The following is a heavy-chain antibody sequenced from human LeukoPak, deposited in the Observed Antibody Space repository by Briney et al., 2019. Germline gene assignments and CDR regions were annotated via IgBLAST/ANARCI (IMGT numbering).Heavy chain of an antibody. CDR3: AREGYVNYDFWSGSDTYDY. V-gene: IGHV1-18*01. J-gene: IGHJ4*02. Sequence: ASVKVSCKASGYTFTSYGISWVRQAPGQGLEWMGWISAYNGNTNYAQKLQGRVTMTTDTSTSTAYMELRSLRSDDTAVYYCAREGYVNYDFWSGSDTYDYWGQGTLDTVSS. CDR1: GYTFTSYG. D-gene: IGHD3-3*01. CDR2: ISAYNGNT.